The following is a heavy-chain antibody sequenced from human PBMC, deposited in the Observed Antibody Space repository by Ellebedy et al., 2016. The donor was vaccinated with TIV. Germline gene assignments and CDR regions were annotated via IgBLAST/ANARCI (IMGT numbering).Heavy chain of an antibody. D-gene: IGHD2-15*01. CDR3: ARNPASGGHYGMDV. Sequence: GGSLRLSCVVSEFTVSSDYMSWVRQAPGKGLEWVSTIYSGGNTYYADSVKGRFTISRDNAKNTLYLQMNSLRAEDMAVYYCARNPASGGHYGMDVWGQGTTVTVSS. CDR2: IYSGGNT. CDR1: EFTVSSDY. V-gene: IGHV3-53*01. J-gene: IGHJ6*02.